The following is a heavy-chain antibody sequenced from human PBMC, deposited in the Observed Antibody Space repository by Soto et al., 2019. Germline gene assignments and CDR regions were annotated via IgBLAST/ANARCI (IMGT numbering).Heavy chain of an antibody. J-gene: IGHJ4*02. CDR1: GFTFSDYY. D-gene: IGHD4-4*01. CDR3: AREPRDDYMISGGFDY. V-gene: IGHV3-11*01. Sequence: GGSLRLSCVASGFTFSDYYMSWFRQASGKGLEWVSYISSGGSVIYSADSMKGRFTISRDNAKNSLYLQVNSLRAEDTAVYYCAREPRDDYMISGGFDYWGQGTLVTVS. CDR2: ISSGGSVI.